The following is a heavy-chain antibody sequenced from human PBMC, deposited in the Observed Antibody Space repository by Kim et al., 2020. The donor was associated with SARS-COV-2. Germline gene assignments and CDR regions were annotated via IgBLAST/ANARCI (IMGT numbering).Heavy chain of an antibody. CDR2: ISGSGGVT. CDR3: ARVATGGYDY. V-gene: IGHV3-23*01. Sequence: GGSLRLSCAASGFAFSTYGMSWVRQAPGRGLEWVSYISGSGGVTHYADSVTGRFTISRDNSKNTRYLQMNSLRAEDTAVFYCARVATGGYDYWGQGTLVTVSS. D-gene: IGHD1-26*01. J-gene: IGHJ4*02. CDR1: GFAFSTYG.